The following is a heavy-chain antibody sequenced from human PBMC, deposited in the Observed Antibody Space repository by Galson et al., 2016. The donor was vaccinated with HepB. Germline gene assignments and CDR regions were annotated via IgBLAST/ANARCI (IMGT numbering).Heavy chain of an antibody. V-gene: IGHV3-33*01. CDR1: GFTFSSYG. J-gene: IGHJ6*02. CDR3: ARDQIKGVNSGWLATTYYYYYGMDV. Sequence: SLRLSCAASGFTFSSYGMHWVRQAPGKGLEWVAVIWYDGSNKYYADSVKGRFTISRDNSKNTLYLQMNSLRAEDTAVYYCARDQIKGVNSGWLATTYYYYYGMDVWGQGTTVTVSS. CDR2: IWYDGSNK. D-gene: IGHD6-19*01.